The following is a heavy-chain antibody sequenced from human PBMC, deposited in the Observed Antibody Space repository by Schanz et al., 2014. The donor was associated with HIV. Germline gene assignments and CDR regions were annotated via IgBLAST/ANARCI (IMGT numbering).Heavy chain of an antibody. Sequence: QVQLVESGGGVVQPGRSLRLSCAASGFTFRSYAMHWVRQAPGKGLEWVAVKSYDGSNKYYADSVKGRSTISRDNSKNTLYLQMNSLRAEDTAVYYCARDGSSGWQDPFDYWGQGTLVTVSS. J-gene: IGHJ4*02. CDR3: ARDGSSGWQDPFDY. D-gene: IGHD6-19*01. V-gene: IGHV3-30-3*01. CDR1: GFTFRSYA. CDR2: KSYDGSNK.